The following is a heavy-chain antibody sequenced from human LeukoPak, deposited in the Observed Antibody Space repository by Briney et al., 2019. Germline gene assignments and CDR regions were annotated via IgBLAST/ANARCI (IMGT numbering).Heavy chain of an antibody. CDR3: ARVVLYYSYLDV. V-gene: IGHV3-7*01. D-gene: IGHD6-13*01. J-gene: IGHJ6*03. Sequence: GGSLRLSCAASGFTFSSHWMSWVRQAPGKGLELVASIKEDGSEKKYVDSVKGRFTISRDSAKNSLYLQMNSLRAEDTAVYYCARVVLYYSYLDVWGKGTTVTVSS. CDR2: IKEDGSEK. CDR1: GFTFSSHW.